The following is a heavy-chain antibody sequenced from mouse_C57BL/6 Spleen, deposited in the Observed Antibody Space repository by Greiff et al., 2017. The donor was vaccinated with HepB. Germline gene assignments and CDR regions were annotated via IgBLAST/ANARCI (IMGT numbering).Heavy chain of an antibody. Sequence: QVQLQQSGAELVRPGTSVKVSCKASGYAFTNYLIEWVKQRPGQGLEWIGVINPGSGGTNYNEKFKGKATLTADKSSSTAYMQLSSLTSEDSAVYFCARGGYYRYFDVWGTGTTVTVSS. CDR2: INPGSGGT. J-gene: IGHJ1*03. CDR3: ARGGYYRYFDV. V-gene: IGHV1-54*01. CDR1: GYAFTNYL. D-gene: IGHD1-1*02.